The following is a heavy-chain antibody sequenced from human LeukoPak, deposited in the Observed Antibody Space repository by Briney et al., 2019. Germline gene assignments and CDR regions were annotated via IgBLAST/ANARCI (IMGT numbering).Heavy chain of an antibody. Sequence: GRSLRLSCAASGFTFSRYSMHWVRQVPGKGLEWVAIIWSDGNNKYYADAVKDRFTISRDNSKNTMYLQMNSLSAEDTAVYYCARDGYSFGSLDYWGPGTLVTVSS. D-gene: IGHD5-18*01. V-gene: IGHV3-33*01. J-gene: IGHJ4*02. CDR3: ARDGYSFGSLDY. CDR1: GFTFSRYS. CDR2: IWSDGNNK.